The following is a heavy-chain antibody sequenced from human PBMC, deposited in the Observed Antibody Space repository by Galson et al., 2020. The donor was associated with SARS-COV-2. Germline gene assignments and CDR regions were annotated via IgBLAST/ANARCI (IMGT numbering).Heavy chain of an antibody. D-gene: IGHD3-16*01. CDR2: INSDGSST. J-gene: IGHJ4*02. Sequence: GGSLRLSCAASGFPFNTFGMHWVRQAPGKGLVWVSRINSDGSSTSYADSVKGRFTISRDNAKNTLYLQMNSLRAEDTAVYYCASRGPTNYVYWGQGTLVTVSS. CDR3: ASRGPTNYVY. CDR1: GFPFNTFG. V-gene: IGHV3-74*01.